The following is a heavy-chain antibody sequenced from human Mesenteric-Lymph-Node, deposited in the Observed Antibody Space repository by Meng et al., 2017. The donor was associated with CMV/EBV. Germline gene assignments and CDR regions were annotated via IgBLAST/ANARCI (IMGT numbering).Heavy chain of an antibody. CDR1: GYTFGISG. V-gene: IGHV1-18*01. CDR2: ISPDNGDR. Sequence: ASVKVSCKASGYTFGISGITWVRQAPGQGLEWMGWISPDNGDRYYAQNLQGRVTMTTDTSTNTAYMELRSLRSDDTAVYYCARDPTGDYWGQGTLVTVSS. J-gene: IGHJ4*02. CDR3: ARDPTGDY.